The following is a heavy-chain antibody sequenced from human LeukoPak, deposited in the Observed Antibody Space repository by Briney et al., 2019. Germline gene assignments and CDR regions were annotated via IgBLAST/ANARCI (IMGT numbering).Heavy chain of an antibody. V-gene: IGHV3-53*01. CDR2: IYSGGST. D-gene: IGHD3-9*01. Sequence: PGGSLRLSCAASGFTFSNAWMSWVRQAPGKGLEWVSVIYSGGSTYYADSVKGRFTISRDNSKNTLYLQMNSLRAEDTAVYYCARDRGLTGYYDCWGQGTLVTVSS. CDR3: ARDRGLTGYYDC. J-gene: IGHJ4*02. CDR1: GFTFSNAW.